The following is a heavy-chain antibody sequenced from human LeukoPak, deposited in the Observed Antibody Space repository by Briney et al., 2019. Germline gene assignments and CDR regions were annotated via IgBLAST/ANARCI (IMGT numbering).Heavy chain of an antibody. CDR1: GFTFSNHG. Sequence: PGGSLRLSCAASGFTFSNHGINWVRQAPGKGLEWVSGISPSGDITYYTDSVQGRFTISRDNSKNRMYMQMNSLRAEDTALYYCAKWAELRYFDWLLDAFDIWGQGTKVTVSS. J-gene: IGHJ3*02. CDR2: ISPSGDIT. V-gene: IGHV3-23*01. CDR3: AKWAELRYFDWLLDAFDI. D-gene: IGHD3-9*01.